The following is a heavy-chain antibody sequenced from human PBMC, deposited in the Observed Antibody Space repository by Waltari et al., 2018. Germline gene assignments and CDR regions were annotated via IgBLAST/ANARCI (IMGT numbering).Heavy chain of an antibody. D-gene: IGHD3-10*01. Sequence: QVQLQESGRGLVMPSETLSINCAVSGYSISSGYYWGWIRQPPAKGLEWIGSIYHSGSTYYNPSLKSRVTISVDTSKNQFSLKLSSVTAADTAVYYCARVSPRLLWFGELLDNWFDPWGQGTLVTVSS. J-gene: IGHJ5*02. CDR2: IYHSGST. CDR3: ARVSPRLLWFGELLDNWFDP. V-gene: IGHV4-38-2*01. CDR1: GYSISSGYY.